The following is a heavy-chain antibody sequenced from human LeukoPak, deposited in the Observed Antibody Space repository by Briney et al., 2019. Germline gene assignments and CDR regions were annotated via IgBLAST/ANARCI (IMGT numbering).Heavy chain of an antibody. CDR1: GGSISSYY. CDR3: AKGPYLTFDY. D-gene: IGHD4/OR15-4a*01. J-gene: IGHJ4*02. Sequence: SETLSLTRTVSGGSISSYYWSWIRQPPGKGLEWIGYIYYSGSTNYNPSLKSRVTISVDTSKNQFSLKLSSVTAADTAVYYCAKGPYLTFDYWGQGTLVTVSS. V-gene: IGHV4-59*01. CDR2: IYYSGST.